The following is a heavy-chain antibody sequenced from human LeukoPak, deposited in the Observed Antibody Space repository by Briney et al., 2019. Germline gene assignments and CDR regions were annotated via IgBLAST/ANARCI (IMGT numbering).Heavy chain of an antibody. V-gene: IGHV4-39*01. CDR1: GGSISSGSYY. D-gene: IGHD5-18*01. CDR2: INHSGST. CDR3: ARQRYSYGPRSYYYYYYMDV. Sequence: SETLSLTCTVSGGSISSGSYYWSWIRQPPGKGLEWIGEINHSGSTNYNPSLKSRVTISVDTSKNQFSLKLSSVTAADTAVYYCARQRYSYGPRSYYYYYYMDVWGKGTTVTISS. J-gene: IGHJ6*03.